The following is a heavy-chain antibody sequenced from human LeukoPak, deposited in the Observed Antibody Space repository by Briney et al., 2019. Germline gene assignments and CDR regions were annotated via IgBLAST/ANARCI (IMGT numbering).Heavy chain of an antibody. CDR1: GGTFIRYA. Sequence: SVRVSYKASGGTFIRYAISGVGQAPGQGLDWFCGLIPIFRTANYAQKFQRHVTITTHESTSTAYMQLSSLRSEDTAVYYCARQVNWFDLWGQGPLVTVSS. V-gene: IGHV1-69*05. CDR2: LIPIFRTA. CDR3: ARQVNWFDL. J-gene: IGHJ5*02.